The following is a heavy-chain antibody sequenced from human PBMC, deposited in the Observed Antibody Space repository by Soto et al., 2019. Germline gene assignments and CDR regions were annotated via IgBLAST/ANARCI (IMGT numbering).Heavy chain of an antibody. V-gene: IGHV3-21*01. CDR1: GFTFSSYS. J-gene: IGHJ4*02. D-gene: IGHD3-16*01. CDR2: ISSSSSYI. Sequence: EVQLVESGGGLVKPGGSLRLSCASSGFTFSSYSMSWVRQAPGKGLEWVSSISSSSSYIYYADSVNGRFTISRDNAKNSLYLQMNSLRAEDTAVYYCARDKRGENFDYWGQGTLVTVSS. CDR3: ARDKRGENFDY.